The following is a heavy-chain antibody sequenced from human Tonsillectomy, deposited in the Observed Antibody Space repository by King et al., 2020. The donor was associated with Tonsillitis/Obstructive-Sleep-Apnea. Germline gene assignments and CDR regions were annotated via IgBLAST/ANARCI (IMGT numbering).Heavy chain of an antibody. CDR3: ARDGADIVLVPATIDYYYYGLDV. D-gene: IGHD2-2*01. V-gene: IGHV3-23*04. Sequence: EVQLVESGGDLLQPGGSLRLSCAASGFTFSAYAMNWVRQAPGKGLEWVAAISDSGGSTYYTDSVKGRFTISRDNSKNTLYLQMDSLRAEDTAVYYCARDGADIVLVPATIDYYYYGLDVWGQGTTVTVSS. CDR1: GFTFSAYA. J-gene: IGHJ6*02. CDR2: ISDSGGST.